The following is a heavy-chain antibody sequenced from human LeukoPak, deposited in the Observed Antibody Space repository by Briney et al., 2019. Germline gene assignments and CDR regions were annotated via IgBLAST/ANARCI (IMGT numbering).Heavy chain of an antibody. V-gene: IGHV4-4*07. Sequence: PESMSLTCTVYGRSITSYYRSWVRQPAGKGLEWIGCIYPSGRNTYNASLKTGVSISVTTSKNHFSLKVRSVTAADTAVFYCAGENSGSYREFDYWGQRTLVTVSS. CDR2: IYPSGRN. CDR3: AGENSGSYREFDY. D-gene: IGHD1-26*01. J-gene: IGHJ4*02. CDR1: GRSITSYY.